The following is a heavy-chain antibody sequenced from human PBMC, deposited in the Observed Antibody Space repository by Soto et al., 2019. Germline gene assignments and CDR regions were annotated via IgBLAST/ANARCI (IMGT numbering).Heavy chain of an antibody. CDR1: GGSVSSGSYY. Sequence: QVQLQESGPGLVKPSETLSLTCTVSGGSVSSGSYYWSWIRQPPGKGLEWIGYIYYSGSTNYNPSLKSRVTISVDTSKNQFSLKLSSVTAADTAVYYCARDRGYYYDSSGYYPIMDVWGQGTTVTVSS. CDR2: IYYSGST. CDR3: ARDRGYYYDSSGYYPIMDV. D-gene: IGHD3-22*01. V-gene: IGHV4-61*01. J-gene: IGHJ6*02.